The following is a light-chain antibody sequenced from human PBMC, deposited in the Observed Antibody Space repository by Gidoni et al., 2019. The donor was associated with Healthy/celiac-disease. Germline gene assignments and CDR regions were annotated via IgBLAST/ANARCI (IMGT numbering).Light chain of an antibody. CDR1: SSDVGGYNY. V-gene: IGLV2-14*01. CDR2: EVS. CDR3: SSYTSSSAVV. Sequence: QSALTQPAPVSGSPGQSITISCTGTSSDVGGYNYVSLYQQHPGKAPKLMIYEVSNRPSGVSNRFSGSKSGNTASLTISGLQAEDEADYYCSSYTSSSAVVFGGGTKLTVL. J-gene: IGLJ2*01.